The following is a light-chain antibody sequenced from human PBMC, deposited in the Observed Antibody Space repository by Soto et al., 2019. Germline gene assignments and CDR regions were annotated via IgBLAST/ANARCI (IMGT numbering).Light chain of an antibody. CDR2: RDD. V-gene: IGLV3-9*01. CDR3: QVWDSSTVV. J-gene: IGLJ2*01. CDR1: NSGSKN. Sequence: SYELTQPLSVSVALGQTARITCGGNNSGSKNVHWYQQKPGQAPVLVIYRDDNRPSGIPERFSGSNSGNTATLTITRAQAGDDADYYCQVWDSSTVVFGGGTKLTVL.